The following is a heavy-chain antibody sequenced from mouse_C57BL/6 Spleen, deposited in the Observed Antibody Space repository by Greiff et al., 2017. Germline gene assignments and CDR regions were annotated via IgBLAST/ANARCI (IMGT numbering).Heavy chain of an antibody. Sequence: QVHVKQPGAELVRPGSSVKLSCKASGYTFTSYWMHWVKQRPIQGLEWIGNIDPSDSETHYNQKFKDKATLTVDKSSSTAYMQLSSLTSEDSAVYYCARGSTGTDYWGQGTTLTVSS. CDR1: GYTFTSYW. D-gene: IGHD4-1*02. CDR3: ARGSTGTDY. CDR2: IDPSDSET. J-gene: IGHJ2*01. V-gene: IGHV1-52*01.